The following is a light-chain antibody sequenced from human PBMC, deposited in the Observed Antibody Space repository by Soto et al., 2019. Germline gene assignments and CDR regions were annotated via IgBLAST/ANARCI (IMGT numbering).Light chain of an antibody. J-gene: IGKJ2*01. CDR3: QQRSNWPPGYT. Sequence: EIVLTQSPATLSLSPGERATLSCRASQSVSSYLAWYQQKPGQAPRLLIYDASNRATGIPARFSGXXXXXXXXXXXSSLEPEDFAVYYCQQRSNWPPGYTFGQGTKLEIK. CDR2: DAS. V-gene: IGKV3-11*01. CDR1: QSVSSY.